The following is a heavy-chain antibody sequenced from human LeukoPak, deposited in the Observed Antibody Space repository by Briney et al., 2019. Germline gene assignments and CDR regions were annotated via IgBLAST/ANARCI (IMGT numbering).Heavy chain of an antibody. D-gene: IGHD3-22*01. J-gene: IGHJ4*02. V-gene: IGHV3-48*03. CDR2: ISSSGSTI. CDR3: ARDNRDYDSSGYPSHFDY. CDR1: GFTFSSYE. Sequence: GGSLRLSCAASGFTFSSYEMNWVRQAPGKGLEWVSYISSSGSTIYYADSVKGRFTISRDNAKNSLYLQMNSLRAEDTAVYYCARDNRDYDSSGYPSHFDYWGQGTLVSVSS.